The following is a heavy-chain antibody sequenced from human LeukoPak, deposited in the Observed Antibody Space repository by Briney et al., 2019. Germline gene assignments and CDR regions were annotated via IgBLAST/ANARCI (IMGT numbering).Heavy chain of an antibody. CDR2: ISAYNGNT. J-gene: IGHJ3*02. V-gene: IGHV1-18*01. Sequence: ASVKVSCKASGYTFTSYGISWVRQAPGQGLEWMGWISAYNGNTNYAQKLQGRVTMTTDTSTSTAYMELRSLRSDDTAVYYCARALAGPGLLAPDDAFDIWGQGTMVTVSS. CDR1: GYTFTSYG. D-gene: IGHD3/OR15-3a*01. CDR3: ARALAGPGLLAPDDAFDI.